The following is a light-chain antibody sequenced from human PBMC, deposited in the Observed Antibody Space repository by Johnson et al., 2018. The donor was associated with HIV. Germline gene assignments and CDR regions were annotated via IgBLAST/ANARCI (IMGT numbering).Light chain of an antibody. CDR1: SSKIGNKY. J-gene: IGLJ1*01. Sequence: QSVLTQPPSVSAAPGQKVTISCSGSSSKIGNKYVSWYQQLPGTAPKVLIYDNSKRPSGIPDRFSGSKSGTSATLGITGLQTGDEADYYCGTWDSSLGKVFGTGTKVTVL. CDR3: GTWDSSLGKV. V-gene: IGLV1-51*01. CDR2: DNS.